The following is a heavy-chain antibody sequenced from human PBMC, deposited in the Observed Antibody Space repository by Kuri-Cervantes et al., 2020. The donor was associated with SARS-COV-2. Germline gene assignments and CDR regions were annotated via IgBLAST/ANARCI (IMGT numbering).Heavy chain of an antibody. CDR2: INPNSGGT. CDR1: GYTFTDYY. D-gene: IGHD3-3*01. Sequence: ASVKVSCKASGYTFTDYYIHWLRQAPGQGLEWMGRINPNSGGTDYAQRSQDWVTVTRHTSINTAYMDLTRLTSADTAIYYCARGEEPHRIIRFLDTTYLDDWGQGSLVTVSS. CDR3: ARGEEPHRIIRFLDTTYLDD. V-gene: IGHV1-2*04. J-gene: IGHJ4*02.